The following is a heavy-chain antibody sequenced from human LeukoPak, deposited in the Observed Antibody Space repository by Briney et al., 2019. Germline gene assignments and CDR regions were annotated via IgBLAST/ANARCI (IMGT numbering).Heavy chain of an antibody. J-gene: IGHJ3*02. D-gene: IGHD3-22*01. CDR3: ARDGRISGYYYYTDAFDI. V-gene: IGHV4-59*01. Sequence: SETLSHTCTVSGGSISSYYWSWIRQPPPKGLEWIGYIYYSGSTNYNPSLKSRVTISVDTSKNQFSLKLSSVTAADTAVYYCARDGRISGYYYYTDAFDIWGQGTMVTVSS. CDR1: GGSISSYY. CDR2: IYYSGST.